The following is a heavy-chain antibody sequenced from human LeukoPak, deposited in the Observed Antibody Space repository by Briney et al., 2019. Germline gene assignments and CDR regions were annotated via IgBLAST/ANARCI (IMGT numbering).Heavy chain of an antibody. CDR3: ARPADYYDSSGYDAFDI. CDR2: INHSGST. CDR1: GGSFSGYY. Sequence: PSETLSLTCAVYGGSFSGYYWSWIRQPPGKGLEWIGEINHSGSTNYNPSLKGRVTISVDTSKNQFSLKLSSVTAADTAVYYCARPADYYDSSGYDAFDIWGQGTMVTVSS. J-gene: IGHJ3*02. V-gene: IGHV4-34*01. D-gene: IGHD3-22*01.